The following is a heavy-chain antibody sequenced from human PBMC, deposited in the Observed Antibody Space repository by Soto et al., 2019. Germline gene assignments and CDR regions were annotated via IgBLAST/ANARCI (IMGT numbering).Heavy chain of an antibody. CDR1: GYTFRNFG. J-gene: IGHJ4*02. CDR3: ARENSYFDY. V-gene: IGHV1-18*01. Sequence: QIQLLQSGAEVKKPGASVKVTCKASGYTFRNFGISWVRQAPGQGLEWMGWISAYNANANYAQKFQGRLTMSADTSTSTAYMELRILRSDDTAVYYCARENSYFDYWGQGTLVTVSS. CDR2: ISAYNANA.